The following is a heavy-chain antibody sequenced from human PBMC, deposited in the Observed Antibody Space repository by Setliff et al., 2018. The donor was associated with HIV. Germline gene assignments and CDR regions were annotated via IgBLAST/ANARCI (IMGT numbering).Heavy chain of an antibody. V-gene: IGHV4-39*07. J-gene: IGHJ4*02. CDR1: GGSTDSGSYY. CDR3: ARAAAGNTGPFDL. D-gene: IGHD4-17*01. CDR2: MQHSGRT. Sequence: SETLSLTCTVSGGSTDSGSYYWAWIRQPPGKGLEWIGEMQHSGRTNYNPSLRSRVTTSVDTSKNQFSLKLTSVTASDTAVYYCARAAAGNTGPFDLWGQGSPVTVSS.